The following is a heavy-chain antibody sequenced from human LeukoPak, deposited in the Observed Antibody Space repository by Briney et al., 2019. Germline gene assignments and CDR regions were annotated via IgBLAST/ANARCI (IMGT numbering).Heavy chain of an antibody. V-gene: IGHV3-11*04. CDR3: ARTNLYYDILTGLDY. Sequence: PGGSLRLSCAASGFTFSDYYMSWIRQAPGKGLEWVSYISSSGSTIYYADSVKGRFTISRDNAKNSLYLQMNSLRAEDTAVYYCARTNLYYDILTGLDYWGQGTLVTVSS. D-gene: IGHD3-9*01. CDR1: GFTFSDYY. J-gene: IGHJ4*02. CDR2: ISSSGSTI.